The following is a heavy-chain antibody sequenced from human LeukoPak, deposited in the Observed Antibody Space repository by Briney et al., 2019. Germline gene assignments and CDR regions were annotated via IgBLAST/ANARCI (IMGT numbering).Heavy chain of an antibody. CDR1: GGSISSGGYY. CDR2: IYYSGST. D-gene: IGHD1-1*01. CDR3: ARGSTPAPTTVSFDY. Sequence: SETLSLTCTVSGGSISSGGYYWSWIRQHPGKGLEWIGYIYYSGSTYYNPSLKSRVTISVDTSKNQFSLKLSSVTAADTAVYYCARGSTPAPTTVSFDYWGQGTLVTVSS. V-gene: IGHV4-31*03. J-gene: IGHJ4*02.